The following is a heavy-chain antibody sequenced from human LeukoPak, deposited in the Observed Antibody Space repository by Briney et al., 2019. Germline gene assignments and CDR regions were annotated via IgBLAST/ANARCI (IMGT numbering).Heavy chain of an antibody. CDR1: GFTFSSYT. CDR2: ISSSSSYI. V-gene: IGHV3-21*01. CDR3: ARYVVVAAQDY. D-gene: IGHD2-15*01. J-gene: IGHJ4*02. Sequence: GGSLRLSCAASGFTFSSYTMNWVRQAPGKGLGWVSSISSSSSYIYYADSVKGRFTISRDNAKNSLYLQMNSLRAEDTAVYYCARYVVVAAQDYWGQGTLVTVSS.